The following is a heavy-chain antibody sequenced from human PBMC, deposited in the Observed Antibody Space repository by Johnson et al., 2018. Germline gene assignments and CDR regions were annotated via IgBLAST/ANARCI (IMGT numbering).Heavy chain of an antibody. CDR3: AKDLCDIVVVPAAICYMDV. CDR1: GFTFSSYG. J-gene: IGHJ6*03. Sequence: VQLVETGGGVVQPGRSLRLSCAASGFTFSSYGMHWVRQAPGKGLEWVAVISYDGSNKYYADSVKGRFTISRDNSKNTLYLQMNSLRAEDTAVYYCAKDLCDIVVVPAAICYMDVWGKGTTVTVSS. D-gene: IGHD2-2*01. CDR2: ISYDGSNK. V-gene: IGHV3-30*18.